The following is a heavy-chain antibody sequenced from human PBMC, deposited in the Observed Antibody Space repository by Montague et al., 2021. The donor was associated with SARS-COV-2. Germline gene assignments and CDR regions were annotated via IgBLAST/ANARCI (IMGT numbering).Heavy chain of an antibody. Sequence: CAISGDSVAIGTAAWHWIRQSPSRDLEWLVRTFYRSQWHTDSAASVRSRISFSGDISKNQFSLHLNSVTPEDTAIYYCARDGDYGGTWYSFLQNWGQGTLVIVSS. D-gene: IGHD4-17*01. V-gene: IGHV6-1*01. CDR3: ARDGDYGGTWYSFLQN. J-gene: IGHJ1*01. CDR1: GDSVAIGTAA. CDR2: TFYRSQWHT.